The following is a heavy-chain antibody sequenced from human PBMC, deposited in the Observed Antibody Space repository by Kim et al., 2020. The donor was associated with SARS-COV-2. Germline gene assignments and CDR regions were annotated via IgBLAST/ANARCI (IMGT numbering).Heavy chain of an antibody. J-gene: IGHJ6*02. CDR3: AGGAAAGTRYYYGMDV. Sequence: VKGRFTISRDNSKNTLYLQMNSRRAEDTALYYCAGGAAAGTRYYYGMDVWGQGTTVTVSS. V-gene: IGHV3-23*01. D-gene: IGHD6-13*01.